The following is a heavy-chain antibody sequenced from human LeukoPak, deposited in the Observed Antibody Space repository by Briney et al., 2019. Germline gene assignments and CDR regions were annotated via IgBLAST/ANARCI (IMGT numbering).Heavy chain of an antibody. CDR3: AKGSCSGGSCYYWDY. D-gene: IGHD2-15*01. CDR2: ISGSGGST. Sequence: GGSLRLSCAASGFTFKTYAMTWVRQAPGKGLEWVSAISGSGGSTYYAESGKGRVTISRDNSKNTLYLQMNSLRAEDTAVYYCAKGSCSGGSCYYWDYWGQGTLVTVSS. J-gene: IGHJ4*02. V-gene: IGHV3-23*01. CDR1: GFTFKTYA.